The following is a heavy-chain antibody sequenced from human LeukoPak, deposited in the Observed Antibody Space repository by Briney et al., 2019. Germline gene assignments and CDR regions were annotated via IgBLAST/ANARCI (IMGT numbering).Heavy chain of an antibody. CDR3: ARDPTPVYYDTVVLKD. V-gene: IGHV1-69*04. D-gene: IGHD3-22*01. Sequence: ASVKVSCKAFGGTFSTYAISWVRQAPGQGLEWVGRIIPILGIANYAQKFQGRVTITADKSTSTAYMELSSLRSEDTAVYYCARDPTPVYYDTVVLKDWGQGTLVTVSS. CDR1: GGTFSTYA. CDR2: IIPILGIA. J-gene: IGHJ4*02.